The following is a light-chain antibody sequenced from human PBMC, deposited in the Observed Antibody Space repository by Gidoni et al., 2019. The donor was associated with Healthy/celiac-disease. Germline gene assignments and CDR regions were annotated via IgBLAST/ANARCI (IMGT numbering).Light chain of an antibody. Sequence: DRVMTVSPLSLRVTAGEPAPNSYSSRQSLLHSNGYNYLAWYLQKPGQSPQLLIYLGSNRASGVPDRFSGSGSGTDFTLKISRVEAEDVGVYYCMQALQTSYTFXQXTKLGIK. V-gene: IGKV2-28*01. J-gene: IGKJ2*01. CDR2: LGS. CDR3: MQALQTSYT. CDR1: QSLLHSNGYNY.